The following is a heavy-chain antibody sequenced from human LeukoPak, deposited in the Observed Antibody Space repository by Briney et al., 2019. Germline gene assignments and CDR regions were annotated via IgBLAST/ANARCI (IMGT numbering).Heavy chain of an antibody. J-gene: IGHJ3*02. V-gene: IGHV3-9*01. CDR2: ISWNSGRI. Sequence: GGSLRLSCAASGFTFSSYSMNWVRQAPGKGLEWVSGISWNSGRIGYADSVKGRSTISRDNAKNSLYLQMNSLRVEDTALYYCAKDFYRLGEFDAFDNWGQGSMVTVSS. CDR3: AKDFYRLGEFDAFDN. CDR1: GFTFSSYS. D-gene: IGHD3-16*01.